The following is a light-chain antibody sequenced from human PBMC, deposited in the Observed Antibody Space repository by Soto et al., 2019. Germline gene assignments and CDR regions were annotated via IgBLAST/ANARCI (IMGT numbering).Light chain of an antibody. CDR3: CSYAGNRVGV. Sequence: QSALTQPASVSGSPGQSITISCSGASSVSWYQQHPGKAPQLLIYEGSRRPSGVSHRFSASESDNMASLTISGLQAEDEADYHCCSYAGNRVGVFGGGTKLTVL. CDR2: EGS. CDR1: SS. V-gene: IGLV2-23*01. J-gene: IGLJ3*02.